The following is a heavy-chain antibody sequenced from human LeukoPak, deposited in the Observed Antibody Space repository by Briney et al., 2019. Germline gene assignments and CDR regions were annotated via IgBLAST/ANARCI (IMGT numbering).Heavy chain of an antibody. J-gene: IGHJ4*02. Sequence: VDPEDGETIYAEKFQGRVTITADTSTDTAYMELSSLRSEDTAVYYCATGVRFLEWLLSVYWGQGTLVTVSS. CDR3: ATGVRFLEWLLSVY. V-gene: IGHV1-69-2*01. CDR2: VDPEDGET. D-gene: IGHD3-3*01.